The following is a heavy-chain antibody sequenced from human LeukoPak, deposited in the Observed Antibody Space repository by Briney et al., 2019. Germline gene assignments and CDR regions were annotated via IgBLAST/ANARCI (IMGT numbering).Heavy chain of an antibody. CDR2: IYYSGST. J-gene: IGHJ4*02. CDR3: ARGRYSSGWLKYYFDY. D-gene: IGHD6-19*01. CDR1: GGSISSGGYC. Sequence: SETLSLTCTVSGGSISSGGYCWSWIRQHPGKGLEWIGYIYYSGSTYYNPSLKSRVTISVDTSKNQFSLKLSSVTAADTAVYYCARGRYSSGWLKYYFDYWGQGTLVTVSS. V-gene: IGHV4-31*03.